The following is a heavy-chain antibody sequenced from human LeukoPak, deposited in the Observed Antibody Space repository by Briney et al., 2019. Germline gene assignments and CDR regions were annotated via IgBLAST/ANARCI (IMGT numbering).Heavy chain of an antibody. V-gene: IGHV1-46*01. J-gene: IGHJ4*02. CDR3: ARTRGYYFDY. Sequence: ASVKVSCKASGYSFTNYCMHWVRQAPGQGLEGMGMINPSGGSTTYARKFQGRVTMTRDMSTSTVYMELSSLTSEDTAVYYCARTRGYYFDYWGQGTLVTVSS. CDR1: GYSFTNYC. CDR2: INPSGGST.